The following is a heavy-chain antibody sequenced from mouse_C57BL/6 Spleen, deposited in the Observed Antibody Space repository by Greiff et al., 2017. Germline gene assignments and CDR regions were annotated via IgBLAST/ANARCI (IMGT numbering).Heavy chain of an antibody. Sequence: QVQLQQPGAELVMPGASVKLSCKASGYTFTSSWMHWVKQRPGQGLEWIGEIDPSDSYTNYNQKFKGKSTLTVDQSASTAYMQLSSLTSEDSAVYYCARRDGYSDWYCDVWGTGTTVTVSS. CDR3: ARRDGYSDWYCDV. V-gene: IGHV1-69*01. CDR1: GYTFTSSW. CDR2: IDPSDSYT. J-gene: IGHJ1*03. D-gene: IGHD2-3*01.